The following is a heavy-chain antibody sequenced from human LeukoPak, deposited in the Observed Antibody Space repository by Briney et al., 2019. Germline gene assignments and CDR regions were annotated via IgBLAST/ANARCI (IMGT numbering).Heavy chain of an antibody. J-gene: IGHJ4*02. CDR2: IYYSGST. CDR1: GGSISSSSYY. D-gene: IGHD3-22*01. Sequence: SSETLSLTCTVSGGSISSSSYYWGWIRQPPGKGLEWIGSIYYSGSTYYNPSLKSRVTISVDTSKNQFSLKLSSVTAADTAVYYCARQSAYYDSSGYGDFDYWGQGTLVTVSS. CDR3: ARQSAYYDSSGYGDFDY. V-gene: IGHV4-39*01.